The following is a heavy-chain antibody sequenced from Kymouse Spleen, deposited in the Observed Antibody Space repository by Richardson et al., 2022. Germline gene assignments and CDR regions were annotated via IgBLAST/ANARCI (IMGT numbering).Heavy chain of an antibody. D-gene: IGHD3-9*01. Sequence: QVQLQESGPGLVKPSQTLSLTCTVSGGSISSGGYYWSWIRQHPGKGLEWIGYIYYSGSTYYNPSLKSRVTISVDTSKNQFSLKLSSVTAADTAVYYCATPFTIF*LVIYWYFDLWGRGTLVTVSS. J-gene: IGHJ2*01. V-gene: IGHV4-31*03. CDR3: ATPFTIF*LVIYWYFDL. CDR2: IYYSGST. CDR1: GGSISSGGYY.